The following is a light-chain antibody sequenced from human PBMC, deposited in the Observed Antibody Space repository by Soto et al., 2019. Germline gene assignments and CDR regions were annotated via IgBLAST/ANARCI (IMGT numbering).Light chain of an antibody. J-gene: IGLJ1*01. Sequence: QSVLTQPPSASGSPGQSVTIPCTGTNSDVGGYNYVSWYQQYPGKAPKLIIYEVTRRPSGVPDRFSGSKSGNTASLTVSGLQADDEADYCCSSYARGNTYVFGAGTKLTVL. CDR1: NSDVGGYNY. CDR2: EVT. V-gene: IGLV2-8*01. CDR3: SSYARGNTYV.